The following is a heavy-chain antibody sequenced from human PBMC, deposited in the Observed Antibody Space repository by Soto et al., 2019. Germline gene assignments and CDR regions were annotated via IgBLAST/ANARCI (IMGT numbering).Heavy chain of an antibody. V-gene: IGHV1-18*01. CDR3: AVSPVYDFWSGYYTGTFQDY. D-gene: IGHD3-3*01. CDR2: ISAYNGNT. Sequence: GASVKVSCKASGYTFTSYGISWVRQAPGQGLEWMGWISAYNGNTNYGQKLQGRVTMTTDTSTSTAYMEMRSLRSDDTAVYYCAVSPVYDFWSGYYTGTFQDYWGQGTLVTVSS. CDR1: GYTFTSYG. J-gene: IGHJ4*02.